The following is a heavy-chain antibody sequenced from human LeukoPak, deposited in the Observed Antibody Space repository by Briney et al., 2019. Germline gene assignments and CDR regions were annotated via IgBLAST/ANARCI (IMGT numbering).Heavy chain of an antibody. J-gene: IGHJ4*02. CDR1: GGSISSSSYY. CDR3: ARDPARSPVDY. V-gene: IGHV4-39*07. Sequence: SETLSLTCTVSGGSISSSSYYWGWIRQPPGKGLEWIGSIYYSGSTYYNPSLKSRVTISVDTSKNQFSLKLSSVTAADTAVYYCARDPARSPVDYWGQGTLVTVSS. CDR2: IYYSGST.